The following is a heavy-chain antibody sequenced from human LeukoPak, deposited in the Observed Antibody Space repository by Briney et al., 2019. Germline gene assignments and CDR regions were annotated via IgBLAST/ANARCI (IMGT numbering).Heavy chain of an antibody. J-gene: IGHJ4*02. CDR3: AKDRYRAVAGAFDY. V-gene: IGHV3-9*01. D-gene: IGHD6-19*01. Sequence: GGSLRLSCAASGFTFDDYAMHWVRQAPGKGLEWVAGISWNSGSKDYADSVKGRFTISRHNANTSLYLQMNSLRAEDTALYYCAKDRYRAVAGAFDYWGQGPLVTVS. CDR2: ISWNSGSK. CDR1: GFTFDDYA.